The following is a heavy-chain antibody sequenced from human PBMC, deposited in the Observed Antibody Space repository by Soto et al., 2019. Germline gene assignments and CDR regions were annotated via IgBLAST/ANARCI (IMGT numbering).Heavy chain of an antibody. CDR3: ARVITGTTTSFDY. J-gene: IGHJ4*02. CDR1: GYSFTSYW. D-gene: IGHD1-7*01. Sequence: GESLKICCKGSGYSFTSYWIGWVRQMPGKGLEWMGIIHPRDSDTRYSPSFQGQVTISADKSISTAYLQWSSLKASDTAMYYCARVITGTTTSFDYWGQGTLGTVPQ. V-gene: IGHV5-51*01. CDR2: IHPRDSDT.